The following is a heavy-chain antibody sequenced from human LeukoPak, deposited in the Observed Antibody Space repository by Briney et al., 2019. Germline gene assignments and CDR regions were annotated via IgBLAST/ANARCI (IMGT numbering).Heavy chain of an antibody. CDR3: ARHYYDSGGYFYQDY. D-gene: IGHD3-22*01. CDR2: IYYSGST. V-gene: IGHV4-59*08. J-gene: IGHJ4*02. Sequence: SETLSLTCTVSGGSISGYYWSWIRQPPGRGLEWIGYIYYSGSTDYNPSLKSRVTISVDTSKNQFSLKLSSVTAADTAVYYCARHYYDSGGYFYQDYWGQGTLVTVSS. CDR1: GGSISGYY.